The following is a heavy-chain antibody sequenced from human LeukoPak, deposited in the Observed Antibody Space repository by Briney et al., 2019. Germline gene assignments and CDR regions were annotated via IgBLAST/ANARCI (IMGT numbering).Heavy chain of an antibody. CDR3: ARGGNYDFWSGQYYYYGMDV. D-gene: IGHD3-3*01. CDR2: ISAYNGNT. J-gene: IGHJ6*02. CDR1: GYTFTSYG. Sequence: ASVKVSCKASGYTFTSYGISWVRQAPGQGLEWMGWISAYNGNTNYAQKLQGRVTMTTDTSTSTAYTELRSLRSDDTAVYYCARGGNYDFWSGQYYYYGMDVWGQGTTVTVSS. V-gene: IGHV1-18*01.